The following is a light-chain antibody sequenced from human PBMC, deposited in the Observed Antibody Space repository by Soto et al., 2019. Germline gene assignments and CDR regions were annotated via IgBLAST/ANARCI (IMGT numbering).Light chain of an antibody. V-gene: IGKV1-17*01. J-gene: IGKJ1*01. Sequence: DIQMTQSPSSLSASVGDRVTITCRASQSIRDHLGWYQQKPGKAPKSLIYVASRLQSGVPSRFSGSGSGTEFTLTISSLQPEDFATYYCLQHNSEPWTFGQGTKVEI. CDR3: LQHNSEPWT. CDR1: QSIRDH. CDR2: VAS.